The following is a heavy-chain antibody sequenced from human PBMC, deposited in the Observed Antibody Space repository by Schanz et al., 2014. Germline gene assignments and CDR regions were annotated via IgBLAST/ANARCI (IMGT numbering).Heavy chain of an antibody. CDR2: LSGSGGST. J-gene: IGHJ4*02. D-gene: IGHD3-9*01. CDR3: AKQIHYDILAVARN. V-gene: IGHV3-23*04. Sequence: EQLVETGGGLAKPGGSLRLSCAASGFAFSVYGMHWVRQAPGKGLEWVSALSGSGGSTYYADSVKGRFTISRDNSKNTQYLQMNSLRAEDTAVYYCAKQIHYDILAVARNWGQGTLVTVSS. CDR1: GFAFSVYG.